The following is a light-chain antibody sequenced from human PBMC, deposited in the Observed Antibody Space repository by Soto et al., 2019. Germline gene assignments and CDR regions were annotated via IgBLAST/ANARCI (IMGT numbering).Light chain of an antibody. Sequence: QSALTQPASVSGSPGQSITNSCTGTSSDVGSYIYVSWYQHHPGKAPKLMIYDVSNRPSGVSNRFSGSKSGNTASLTISGLQAEDEAEYYCVSYTTFSSYVFGTGTKLTVL. J-gene: IGLJ1*01. CDR3: VSYTTFSSYV. V-gene: IGLV2-14*01. CDR1: SSDVGSYIY. CDR2: DVS.